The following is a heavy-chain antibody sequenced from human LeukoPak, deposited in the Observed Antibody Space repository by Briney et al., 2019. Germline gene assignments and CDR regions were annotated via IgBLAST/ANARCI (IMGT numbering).Heavy chain of an antibody. CDR3: ARVTYDFWSGDRYYFDY. D-gene: IGHD3-3*01. Sequence: SETLSLTCTVSGGSISSSSYYWGWIRQPPGKGLEWIGSMYYSGSTNYNPSLKSRVTISVDTSKNQFSLKLSSVTAADTAVYYCARVTYDFWSGDRYYFDYWGQGTLVTVSS. CDR1: GGSISSSSYY. CDR2: MYYSGST. J-gene: IGHJ4*02. V-gene: IGHV4-39*07.